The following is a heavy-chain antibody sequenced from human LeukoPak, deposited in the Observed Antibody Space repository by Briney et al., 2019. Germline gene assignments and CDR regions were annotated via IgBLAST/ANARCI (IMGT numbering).Heavy chain of an antibody. CDR2: INPDGSQT. CDR1: GFTFTTYW. J-gene: IGHJ5*02. CDR3: ARDLGYGALDP. D-gene: IGHD4-17*01. V-gene: IGHV3-7*01. Sequence: GGSLRLSCAASGFTFTTYWMNWVRQAPGEGLEWVALINPDGSQTIYVDSVKGRFIISRDNAENSLYLQMNTLRAEDTAVYYCARDLGYGALDPWGQGTLVTVSS.